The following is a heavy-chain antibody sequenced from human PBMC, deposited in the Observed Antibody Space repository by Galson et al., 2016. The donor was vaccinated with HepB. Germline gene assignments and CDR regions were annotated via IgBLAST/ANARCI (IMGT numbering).Heavy chain of an antibody. CDR2: IWYDGSTE. D-gene: IGHD4-17*01. Sequence: SLRLSCAASGFTFSNYGMHWVRQAPGKGLEWVAVIWYDGSTEYYADSVKGRFTISRDNSKNTLYMQMNGLRAEDTAVYYWARIDGGAYFFDYWGQGTLVTVSS. J-gene: IGHJ4*02. CDR3: ARIDGGAYFFDY. V-gene: IGHV3-33*01. CDR1: GFTFSNYG.